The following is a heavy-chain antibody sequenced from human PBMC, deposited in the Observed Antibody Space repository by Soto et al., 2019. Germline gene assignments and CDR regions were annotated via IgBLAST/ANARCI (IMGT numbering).Heavy chain of an antibody. Sequence: QVQLHQWGAGLLKPSETLSLTCAVYGGSFSGYYWGWIRQSPGKGLEWIGEINHSGNTNYNPSLKSRVAISVDTSENHFSLKLSSVTAADTALYYCARGGYCGTSSCYYFDYWGQGTLVTVSS. J-gene: IGHJ4*02. D-gene: IGHD2-2*01. V-gene: IGHV4-34*01. CDR3: ARGGYCGTSSCYYFDY. CDR2: INHSGNT. CDR1: GGSFSGYY.